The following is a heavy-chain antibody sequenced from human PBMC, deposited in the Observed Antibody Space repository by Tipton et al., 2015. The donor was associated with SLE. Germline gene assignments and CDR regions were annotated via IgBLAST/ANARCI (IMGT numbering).Heavy chain of an antibody. Sequence: TLSLTCTVSGGSISSGGHYWSWIRQPPGKGLEWIGSIYYSGSTYYNPSLKSRVTILVDTSKNQFSLQLTSVTAADTAAYFCARHHRLVAAGTGHFHHWGQGTLVTVSS. CDR3: ARHHRLVAAGTGHFHH. V-gene: IGHV4-39*07. CDR1: GGSISSGGHY. CDR2: IYYSGST. D-gene: IGHD2-15*01. J-gene: IGHJ1*01.